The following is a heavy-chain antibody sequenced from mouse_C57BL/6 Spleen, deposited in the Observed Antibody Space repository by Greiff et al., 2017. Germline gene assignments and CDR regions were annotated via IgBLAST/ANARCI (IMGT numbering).Heavy chain of an antibody. V-gene: IGHV5-17*01. D-gene: IGHD2-2*01. CDR1: GFTFSDYG. CDR2: ISSGSSTI. Sequence: DVQLQESGGGLVKPGGSLKLSCAASGFTFSDYGMHWVRQAPEKGLEWVAYISSGSSTIYYADTVKGRFTISRDNAKNTLFLQMTSLRSEDTAMYYCASYGYDRGFAYWGQGTLVTVSA. J-gene: IGHJ3*01. CDR3: ASYGYDRGFAY.